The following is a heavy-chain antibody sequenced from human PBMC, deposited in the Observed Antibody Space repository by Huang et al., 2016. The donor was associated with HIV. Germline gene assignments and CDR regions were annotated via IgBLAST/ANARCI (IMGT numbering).Heavy chain of an antibody. D-gene: IGHD3-22*01. CDR1: EDNVSGNSVT. V-gene: IGHV6-1*01. CDR2: TYYRSKWYN. CDR3: ARGHDFYYDRRGYSFDY. Sequence: QLQQSGPGLLKPSQTLSLTCAISEDNVSGNSVTWNWIRQSPSRGLAWLGRTYYRSKWYNDYAESVKSRMTIDTDTSKNQFSLQLKSVVPEDTAVYFCARGHDFYYDRRGYSFDYWGQGSLVTVSS. J-gene: IGHJ4*02.